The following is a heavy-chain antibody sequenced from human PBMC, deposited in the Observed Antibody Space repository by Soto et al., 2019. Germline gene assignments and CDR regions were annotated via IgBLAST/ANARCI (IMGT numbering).Heavy chain of an antibody. Sequence: PGESLKISCKGSGYSFTSYWISWVRQMPGKGLEWMGIIYPGDSDTRYSPSFQGQVTISADKSISTAYLQWSSLKASDTAMYSCARSITGTTGALDIWGQGTMVTVSS. V-gene: IGHV5-51*01. CDR1: GYSFTSYW. CDR2: IYPGDSDT. J-gene: IGHJ3*02. D-gene: IGHD1-20*01. CDR3: ARSITGTTGALDI.